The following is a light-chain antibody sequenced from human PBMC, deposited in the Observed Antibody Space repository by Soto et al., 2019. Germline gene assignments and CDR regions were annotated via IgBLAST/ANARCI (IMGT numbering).Light chain of an antibody. CDR3: QQYNNWPPRRT. J-gene: IGKJ1*01. V-gene: IGKV3-11*01. CDR2: DAS. CDR1: QSVSSY. Sequence: EIVLTQPPATLSLSPGERATLSCRASQSVSSYLAWYQQKPGQAPRLLIYDASNRATGIPARFSGSGSGTDFTLTISSLEPEDFAVYYCQQYNNWPPRRTFGQGTKVDIK.